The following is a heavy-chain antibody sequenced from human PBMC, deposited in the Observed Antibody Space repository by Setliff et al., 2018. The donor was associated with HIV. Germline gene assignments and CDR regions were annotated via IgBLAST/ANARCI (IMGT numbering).Heavy chain of an antibody. J-gene: IGHJ4*02. CDR1: GGTFSSYA. D-gene: IGHD2-15*01. CDR3: ARADCSGGSCYSPGY. Sequence: ASVKVSCKASGGTFSSYAISWVRQAPGQGLEWVGGIIPIFGTANYAQKFQGRVTITADESTSTAYMELSSLRSEDTAVYYCARADCSGGSCYSPGYWGQGTLVTVSS. CDR2: IIPIFGTA. V-gene: IGHV1-69*13.